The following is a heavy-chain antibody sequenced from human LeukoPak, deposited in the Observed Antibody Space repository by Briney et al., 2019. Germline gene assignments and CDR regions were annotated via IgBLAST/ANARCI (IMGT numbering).Heavy chain of an antibody. CDR3: ARERGKAYYYGSGRKKTIDY. V-gene: IGHV3-11*04. CDR1: GFTFSDYY. D-gene: IGHD3-10*01. J-gene: IGHJ4*02. Sequence: GGSLRLSCAASGFTFSDYYMSWIRQAPGKGLEWVSYISSSGSTIYYADSVKGRFTISRDNAKNSLYLQMNSLRAEDTAVYYCARERGKAYYYGSGRKKTIDYWGQGTLVTVSS. CDR2: ISSSGSTI.